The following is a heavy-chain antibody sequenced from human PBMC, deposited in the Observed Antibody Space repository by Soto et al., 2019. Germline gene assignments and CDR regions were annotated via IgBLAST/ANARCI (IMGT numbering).Heavy chain of an antibody. D-gene: IGHD1-1*01. CDR2: IKQDGSAE. Sequence: PGGSLRLSCSTSGFTFTTYYMSWVRQAPGKGLEWVANIKQDGSAETYLDSVKGRFTISRDNAKNSLYLQMNSLRVEDTAVYYCARAVRGADNPYNWFDTWGQGALVTVSS. J-gene: IGHJ5*02. CDR1: GFTFTTYY. CDR3: ARAVRGADNPYNWFDT. V-gene: IGHV3-7*01.